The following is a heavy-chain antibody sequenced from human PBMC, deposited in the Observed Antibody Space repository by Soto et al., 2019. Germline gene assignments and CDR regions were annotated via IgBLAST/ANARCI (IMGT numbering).Heavy chain of an antibody. V-gene: IGHV3-30*18. CDR3: AKISDSSGYSG. CDR2: ISYDGSNK. Sequence: QVQLVESGGGVVQPGRSLRLSCAASGFTFSSYGMHWVRQAPGKGLEWVAVISYDGSNKYYADSVKGRFTISRDNSKNTLYLQMNSLRAEDTAVYHCAKISDSSGYSGWGQGTLVTVSS. J-gene: IGHJ4*02. D-gene: IGHD3-22*01. CDR1: GFTFSSYG.